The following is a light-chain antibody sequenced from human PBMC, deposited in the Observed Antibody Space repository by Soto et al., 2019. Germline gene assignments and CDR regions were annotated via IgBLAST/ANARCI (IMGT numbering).Light chain of an antibody. J-gene: IGKJ1*01. CDR3: QEYNSYSWT. Sequence: DIQMTQPPSTLSASVGDRVTITCRASQSISSWLAWYQQKPGKAPNLLIYKASNLESGVPSRFSGSGSGTEFTLTMSGLQPDDFATYYCQEYNSYSWTFGQGTKVEIK. V-gene: IGKV1-5*03. CDR2: KAS. CDR1: QSISSW.